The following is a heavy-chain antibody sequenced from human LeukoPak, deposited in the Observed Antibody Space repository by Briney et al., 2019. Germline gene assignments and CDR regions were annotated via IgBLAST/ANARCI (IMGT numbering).Heavy chain of an antibody. D-gene: IGHD5-18*01. V-gene: IGHV3-48*01. CDR3: ARLGYSYGHTYFDY. CDR2: ISSSSSTI. J-gene: IGHJ4*02. Sequence: PGGSLRLSCAASGFSFSSYSMNSVRPAPGKGREWGSYISSSSSTIYYVDSVKGRFTISRDNAKNSLYLQMNSLRAEDTAVYYCARLGYSYGHTYFDYWGQGTLVTVSS. CDR1: GFSFSSYS.